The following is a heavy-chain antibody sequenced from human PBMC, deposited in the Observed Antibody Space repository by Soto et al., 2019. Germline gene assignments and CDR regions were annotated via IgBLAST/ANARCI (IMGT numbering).Heavy chain of an antibody. Sequence: EVQLVESGGGLVQPGGSLRLSCAASGFTFSAHYMDWVRQAPGKGLEWVGRIKNKANRYTTEYAASVEGRFTISREDSQNSLYLQMNSPKTEDTAVYYCARVSLVGPSGGRYFDYWGQGSQVAVSS. J-gene: IGHJ4*02. CDR2: IKNKANRYTT. CDR3: ARVSLVGPSGGRYFDY. V-gene: IGHV3-72*01. D-gene: IGHD1-26*01. CDR1: GFTFSAHY.